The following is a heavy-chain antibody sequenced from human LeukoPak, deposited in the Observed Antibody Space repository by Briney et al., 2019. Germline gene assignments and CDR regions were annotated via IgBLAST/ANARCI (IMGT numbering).Heavy chain of an antibody. D-gene: IGHD3-10*01. CDR1: GGSISSRSYY. CDR3: ARHVTDYYGSESYSFWYFDL. J-gene: IGHJ2*01. Sequence: PSETLSLTCRVSGGSISSRSYYWGWIRQPPGKGLEWIGSMYYSGSTYYNPSLKSRVTISGDTSKNQFSLKLTSVTAADTAVYYCARHVTDYYGSESYSFWYFDLWGRGTLVSVSS. CDR2: MYYSGST. V-gene: IGHV4-39*01.